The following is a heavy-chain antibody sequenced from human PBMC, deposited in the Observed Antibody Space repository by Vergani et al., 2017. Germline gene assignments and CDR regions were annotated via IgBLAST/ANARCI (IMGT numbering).Heavy chain of an antibody. CDR3: ARGEWEPHYFDY. J-gene: IGHJ4*02. V-gene: IGHV1-2*02. CDR1: GYTFTGYY. D-gene: IGHD1-26*01. Sequence: QVQLVQSGAEVKKPGASVKVSCKASGYTFTGYYMHWVRQAPGQGLEWMGWINPNSGGTNYAQKFQGRVTISVDTSKNQFSLKLSSVTAADTAVYYCARGEWEPHYFDYWGQGTLVTVSS. CDR2: INPNSGGT.